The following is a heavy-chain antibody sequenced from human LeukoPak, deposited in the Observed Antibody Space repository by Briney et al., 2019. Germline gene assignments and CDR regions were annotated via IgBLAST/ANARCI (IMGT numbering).Heavy chain of an antibody. CDR3: AKDLNVAAAGYYFDY. D-gene: IGHD6-13*01. CDR2: IANDGRDK. J-gene: IGHJ4*02. Sequence: PGVSLRLSCAASGFTFSNYGMHWVRQAPGKGLEGVAVIANDGRDKRYADSVKGRFTMSRDNSKNTVYLQMNSLRAEDTAVYSCAKDLNVAAAGYYFDYWGQGTLVTVSS. CDR1: GFTFSNYG. V-gene: IGHV3-30*18.